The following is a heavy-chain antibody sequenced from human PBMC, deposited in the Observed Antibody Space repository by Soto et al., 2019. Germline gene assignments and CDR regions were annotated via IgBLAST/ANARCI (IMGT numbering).Heavy chain of an antibody. CDR3: ARRSSSWYDYYYYGMDV. D-gene: IGHD6-13*01. CDR2: IYPGDSDT. J-gene: IGHJ6*02. Sequence: GESLKISCKGSGYSFTSYWIGWVRQMPGKGLEWMGIIYPGDSDTRYSPSFQGKVTISADKSISTAYLQWSSLKASDTAMYYCARRSSSWYDYYYYGMDVWGQGTTVTVSS. CDR1: GYSFTSYW. V-gene: IGHV5-51*01.